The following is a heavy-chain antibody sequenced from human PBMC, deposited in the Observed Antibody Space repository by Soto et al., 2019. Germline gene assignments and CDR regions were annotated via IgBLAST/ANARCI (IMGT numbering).Heavy chain of an antibody. J-gene: IGHJ6*02. Sequence: SETLSLTWTVSGGSISSYYWSWIRQPPGKGLEWIGYIYYSGSTNYNPSLKSRVTISVDTSKNQFSLKLSSVTAADTAVYYCASGPYSSSWYGGMDVWGQGTTVTVSS. D-gene: IGHD6-13*01. CDR2: IYYSGST. V-gene: IGHV4-59*01. CDR1: GGSISSYY. CDR3: ASGPYSSSWYGGMDV.